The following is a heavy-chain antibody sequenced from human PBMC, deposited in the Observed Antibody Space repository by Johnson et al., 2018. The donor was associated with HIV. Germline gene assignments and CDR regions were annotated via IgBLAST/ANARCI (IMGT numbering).Heavy chain of an antibody. CDR3: ARDSTPWGGDYVGYAFDI. CDR1: GFTFSDYY. V-gene: IGHV3-11*04. Sequence: QVQLVESGGGLVQPGGSLRLSCAASGFTFSDYYMSWIRQAPGKGLEWVSYISSSGSTIYYADSVKGRFTISRDNAKNSLSLLMNSLSPEDTAVYYCARDSTPWGGDYVGYAFDIWGQGTMVTVSS. J-gene: IGHJ3*02. CDR2: ISSSGSTI. D-gene: IGHD4-17*01.